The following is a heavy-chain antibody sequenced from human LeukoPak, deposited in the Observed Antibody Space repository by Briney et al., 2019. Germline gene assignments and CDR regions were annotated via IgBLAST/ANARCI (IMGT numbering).Heavy chain of an antibody. CDR2: ISSSSSYI. J-gene: IGHJ4*02. D-gene: IGHD1-26*01. V-gene: IGHV3-21*01. Sequence: GGSLRLSCAASGSTFSSYSVNWVRQAPGKGLEWVSSISSSSSYIYYADSVKGRFTISRDNAKNSLYLQMNSLRAEDTAVYYCARDGWELLSAAFDYWGQGTLVTVSS. CDR1: GSTFSSYS. CDR3: ARDGWELLSAAFDY.